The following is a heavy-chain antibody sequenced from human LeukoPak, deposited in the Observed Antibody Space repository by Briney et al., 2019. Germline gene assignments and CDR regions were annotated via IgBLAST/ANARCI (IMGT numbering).Heavy chain of an antibody. CDR3: AREGLIVGATKGLDY. V-gene: IGHV3-74*01. Sequence: GGSLRLSCAASGFTFGNYWMHWVRQAPGKGLVWVSRIKSDGSNTIYADSVKGRFTISRDKAKNTLYLKMNSLRAEDTAVYYCAREGLIVGATKGLDYWGQGTLVTVSS. CDR2: IKSDGSNT. J-gene: IGHJ4*02. CDR1: GFTFGNYW. D-gene: IGHD1-26*01.